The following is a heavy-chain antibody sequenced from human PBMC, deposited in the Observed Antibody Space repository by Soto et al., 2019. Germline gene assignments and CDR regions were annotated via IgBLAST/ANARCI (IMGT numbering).Heavy chain of an antibody. CDR1: GFTVTNNY. CDR3: ARGYDYGSGTYFYYYYGLDV. CDR2: IYSGGNT. Sequence: PGGSLRLSCAASGFTVTNNYMIWVRQAPGKGLEWVSVIYSGGNTYYADSVRGRITISRDNSKNTLYLQMNSLRAEDTAVYYFARGYDYGSGTYFYYYYGLDVWGQGTTVTVSS. J-gene: IGHJ6*02. D-gene: IGHD3-10*01. V-gene: IGHV3-53*01.